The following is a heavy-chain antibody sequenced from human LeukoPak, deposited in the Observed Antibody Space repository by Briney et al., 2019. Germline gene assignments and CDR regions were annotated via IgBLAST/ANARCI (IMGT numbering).Heavy chain of an antibody. Sequence: GGSLRLSCAASGFTFSSNAMTWVRQAPGKGLEWVSAISGSGGSTYYADSVKGRFTISRDNSKNTLYLQMGSLRAEDMARYYCARAPREGFSGSYHDYWGQGTLVTVSS. CDR2: ISGSGGST. CDR3: ARAPREGFSGSYHDY. D-gene: IGHD1-26*01. V-gene: IGHV3-23*01. J-gene: IGHJ4*02. CDR1: GFTFSSNA.